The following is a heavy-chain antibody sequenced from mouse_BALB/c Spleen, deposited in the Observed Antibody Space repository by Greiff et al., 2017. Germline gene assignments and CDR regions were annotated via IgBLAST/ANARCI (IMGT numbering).Heavy chain of an antibody. V-gene: IGHV1S81*02. D-gene: IGHD2-2*01. J-gene: IGHJ3*01. CDR3: TRSFYYGYDDPAWFAY. Sequence: QVQLQQSGAELVKPGASVKLSCKASGYTFTSYYMYWVKQRPGQGLEWIGEINPSNGGTNFNEKFKSKATLTVDKSSSTAYMQLSSLTSEDSAVYYCTRSFYYGYDDPAWFAYWGQGTLVTVSA. CDR1: GYTFTSYY. CDR2: INPSNGGT.